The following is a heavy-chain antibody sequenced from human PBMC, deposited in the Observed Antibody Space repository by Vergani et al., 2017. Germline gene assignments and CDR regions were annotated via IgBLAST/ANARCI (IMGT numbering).Heavy chain of an antibody. V-gene: IGHV3-30*03. CDR1: GFTFSSYG. J-gene: IGHJ4*02. Sequence: QVQLVESGGGVVQPGRSLRLSCAASGFTFSSYGMHWVRQAPGKGLEWVAVISYDGSNKYYADSVKGRFTISRDNSKNTLYLQMNSLRAEDTAVYYCARDATNTYYYDSSGYYLDYWGQGTLVTVSS. D-gene: IGHD3-22*01. CDR2: ISYDGSNK. CDR3: ARDATNTYYYDSSGYYLDY.